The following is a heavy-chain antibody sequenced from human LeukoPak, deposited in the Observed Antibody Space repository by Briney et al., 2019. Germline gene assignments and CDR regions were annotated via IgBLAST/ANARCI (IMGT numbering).Heavy chain of an antibody. V-gene: IGHV3-43*01. D-gene: IGHD6-19*01. CDR1: GFTFAEYT. CDR3: VKDLVAASETVRGWCPMDY. Sequence: GGSLRLSCAASGFTFAEYTMHWVRQAPGKGLEWVSLISWNGARIHYGDSVKGRFTISRDNSKNSLYLQMNSLRTEDTALYYCVKDLVAASETVRGWCPMDYWGQGTLVTVSS. CDR2: ISWNGARI. J-gene: IGHJ4*02.